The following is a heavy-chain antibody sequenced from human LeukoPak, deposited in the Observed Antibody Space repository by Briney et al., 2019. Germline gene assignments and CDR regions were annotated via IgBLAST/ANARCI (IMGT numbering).Heavy chain of an antibody. V-gene: IGHV3-48*02. CDR1: GFTFSTYS. CDR3: ATAGSNTQTWWFDY. J-gene: IGHJ4*02. CDR2: IGYSNIPI. D-gene: IGHD2-15*01. Sequence: GGSLRLSCAASGFTFSTYSMTWVREAPGKGLEWVSYIGYSNIPIYYADSVRGRFTVSRDNAKNSQYLQMNSLKDEDTAVYYYATAGSNTQTWWFDYWGRGVLVTVSS.